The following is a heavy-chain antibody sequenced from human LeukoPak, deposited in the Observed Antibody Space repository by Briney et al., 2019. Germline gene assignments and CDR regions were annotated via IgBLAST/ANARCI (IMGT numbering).Heavy chain of an antibody. V-gene: IGHV1-46*01. CDR2: INPSGGST. Sequence: ASVKVSCKASGYTFTSYYMHWVRQAPGQGLEWMGIINPSGGSTSYAQKFQVRVTMTTDTSTTTAYMELRSLRSDDTAVYYCARDGAYHDSSGSYYGVGDDFWGQGTLVTVSS. J-gene: IGHJ4*02. D-gene: IGHD3-22*01. CDR1: GYTFTSYY. CDR3: ARDGAYHDSSGSYYGVGDDF.